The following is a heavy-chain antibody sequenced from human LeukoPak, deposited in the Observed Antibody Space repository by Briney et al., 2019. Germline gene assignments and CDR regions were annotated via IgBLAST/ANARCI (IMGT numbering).Heavy chain of an antibody. CDR3: AKDSAYSGYDEGSFDY. J-gene: IGHJ4*02. V-gene: IGHV3-9*01. D-gene: IGHD5-12*01. CDR1: GFTFDDYA. CDR2: ISWNSGSI. Sequence: GGSLRLSCAASGFTFDDYAMHWVRQGPGKGLEWVSGISWNSGSIGYADSVKGRFTISRDNAKNSLYLQMNSLRAEDTALYYCAKDSAYSGYDEGSFDYWGQGTLVTVSS.